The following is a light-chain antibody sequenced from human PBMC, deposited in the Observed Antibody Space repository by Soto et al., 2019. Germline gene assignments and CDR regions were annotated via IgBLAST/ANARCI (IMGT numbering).Light chain of an antibody. CDR1: SSNIGNNY. V-gene: IGLV1-51*01. CDR2: DNN. CDR3: GTWDSSRSADV. Sequence: QSVLTQPPSVSAAPGQKVTISCSGSSSNIGNNYVSWYQQLPGTAPKLLIYDNNKRPSGIPDRFSGSKSGTSATLGITALQTGDEADYYCGTWDSSRSADVFGTGNKGTVL. J-gene: IGLJ1*01.